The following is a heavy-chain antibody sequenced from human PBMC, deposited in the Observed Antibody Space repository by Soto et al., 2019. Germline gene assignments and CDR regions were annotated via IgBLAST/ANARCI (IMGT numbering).Heavy chain of an antibody. Sequence: ASVKVSCKASGYTFTVYYMHWVRQAPGQGLEWMGWINPNSGGTNYAQKFQGWVTMTRDTSISTAYMELSRLRSDDTAVYYCARVRRDGYNYLFDYWGQGTLVTVSS. CDR1: GYTFTVYY. CDR2: INPNSGGT. V-gene: IGHV1-2*04. CDR3: ARVRRDGYNYLFDY. J-gene: IGHJ4*02. D-gene: IGHD5-12*01.